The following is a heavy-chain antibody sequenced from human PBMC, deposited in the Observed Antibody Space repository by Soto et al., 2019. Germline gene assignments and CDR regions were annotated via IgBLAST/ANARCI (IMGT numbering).Heavy chain of an antibody. CDR3: ARHRPGPYDY. V-gene: IGHV4-59*08. CDR1: GGSISNYY. CDR2: IYYSGST. J-gene: IGHJ4*02. D-gene: IGHD2-8*02. Sequence: QVQLQESGPGLVKPSETLSLTCSVSGGSISNYYWSWVRQSPGKGLEWIGYIYYSGSTNYNPSLKSRLTISVDTSQTQVSLMLRSVTDADTAVYYCARHRPGPYDYWGQGTLVTVSS.